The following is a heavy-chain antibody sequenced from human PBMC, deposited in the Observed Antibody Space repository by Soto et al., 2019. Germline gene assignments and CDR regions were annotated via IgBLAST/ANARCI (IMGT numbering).Heavy chain of an antibody. Sequence: GESLKISCQGSGYSFTNYWVGWVRQMPGKGLEWMGIIYPGDSDTRYSPSFQGQVTISADKSISTAYLQWSSLKASDTAMYYCARRGYSYGYYYYGMDVWGQGTTVTVSS. CDR2: IYPGDSDT. CDR1: GYSFTNYW. D-gene: IGHD5-18*01. V-gene: IGHV5-51*01. J-gene: IGHJ6*02. CDR3: ARRGYSYGYYYYGMDV.